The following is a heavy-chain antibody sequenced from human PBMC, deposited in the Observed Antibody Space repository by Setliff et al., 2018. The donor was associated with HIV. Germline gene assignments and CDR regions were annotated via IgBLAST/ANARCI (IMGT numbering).Heavy chain of an antibody. J-gene: IGHJ6*02. V-gene: IGHV4-59*01. CDR2: IYHSGSS. CDR1: GDSLGSYY. Sequence: PSETLSLTCGVSGDSLGSYYWSWIRHPPGKGLEWIGYIYHSGSSNSNPSLKSRVTISGDTPKNQLSLKLSSVTAADTAVYYCARAQTDYYGMDVWGQGTTVTVSS. CDR3: ARAQTDYYGMDV.